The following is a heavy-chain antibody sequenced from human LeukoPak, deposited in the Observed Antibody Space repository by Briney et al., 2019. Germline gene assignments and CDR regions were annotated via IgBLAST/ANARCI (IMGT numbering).Heavy chain of an antibody. D-gene: IGHD3-22*01. CDR1: GGSITSYY. CDR3: ARSYYDGSWFDP. V-gene: IGHV4-4*07. J-gene: IGHJ5*02. CDR2: VYTSGST. Sequence: SETLSLTCTVSGGSITSYYWSWIRQPAGKGLEWIGRVYTSGSTNYNPSLKSRVTISVDTSKNQFSLKLSSVTAADTAVYYCARSYYDGSWFDPWGQGTLVTVSS.